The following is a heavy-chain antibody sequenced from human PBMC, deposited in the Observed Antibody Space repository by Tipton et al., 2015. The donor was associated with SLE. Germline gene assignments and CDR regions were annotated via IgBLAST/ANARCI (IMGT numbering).Heavy chain of an antibody. V-gene: IGHV4-59*11. CDR1: GGSISSHY. CDR2: ISYSGTT. Sequence: TLSLTCTVSGGSISSHYWSWIRQPPGKGLEWIGHISYSGTTNYNPSLKSRVTISVDTSKNQFSLKLNSVTAADTALYFCARGDFAVVDYWGQGTLVTVS. D-gene: IGHD2-15*01. J-gene: IGHJ4*02. CDR3: ARGDFAVVDY.